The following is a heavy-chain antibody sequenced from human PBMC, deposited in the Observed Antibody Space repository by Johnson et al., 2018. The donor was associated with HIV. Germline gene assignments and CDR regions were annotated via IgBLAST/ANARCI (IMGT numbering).Heavy chain of an antibody. Sequence: VQLVESGGGVVQPGRSLRLSCAASGFTFSSYAMHWVRQAPGKGLEWVSYISSSGSAIYYADSVKGRFTMSRDNAKNSMFLQMNSLRADDTAVYYCAKGPAAVFGLVADIWGQGTKVTVSS. CDR1: GFTFSSYA. CDR2: ISSSGSAI. J-gene: IGHJ3*02. D-gene: IGHD3/OR15-3a*01. V-gene: IGHV3-48*04. CDR3: AKGPAAVFGLVADI.